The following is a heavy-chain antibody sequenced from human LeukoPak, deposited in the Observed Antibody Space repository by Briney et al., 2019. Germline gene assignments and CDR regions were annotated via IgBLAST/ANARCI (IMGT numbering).Heavy chain of an antibody. V-gene: IGHV4-39*01. Sequence: SETLSLTCNVSSGYISSSNYLWGWIRQPPGKGLEWIGSIFHSGTTYYNPSLKSRVTISVDTSKSQFSLNLSSVTAADPAVYYCASTERCSTTCPLDYWGQGTLVTVSS. CDR2: IFHSGTT. CDR3: ASTERCSTTCPLDY. J-gene: IGHJ4*02. D-gene: IGHD2-2*01. CDR1: SGYISSSNYL.